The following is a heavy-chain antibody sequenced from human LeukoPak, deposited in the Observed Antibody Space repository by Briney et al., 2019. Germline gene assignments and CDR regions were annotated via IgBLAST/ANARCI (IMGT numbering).Heavy chain of an antibody. V-gene: IGHV5-51*01. D-gene: IGHD1-26*01. CDR3: ARSGSYYGPYDY. J-gene: IGHJ4*02. CDR1: GYNFTIYW. CDR2: IYPGDSET. Sequence: GESLKISGKGFGYNFTIYWIGWVRQMPGKGLEWMGIIYPGDSETRYSPSFQGQVTMSVDKSITTAYLQWSSLQASDTAMYYCARSGSYYGPYDYWGQGTLVTVSS.